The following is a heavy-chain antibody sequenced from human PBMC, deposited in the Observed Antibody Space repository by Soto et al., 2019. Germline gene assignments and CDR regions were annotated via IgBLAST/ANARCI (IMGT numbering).Heavy chain of an antibody. V-gene: IGHV5-10-1*01. Sequence: RESLKISCKGSGYSFTSYWITWVRQMPGKGLEWMGRIDPSDSYTNYSPSFQGHVTISVDRSLTTAYLQLSSLKASDTAMYYCARHGRSSPDFDYWGRGTLVTVSS. CDR3: ARHGRSSPDFDY. CDR1: GYSFTSYW. CDR2: IDPSDSYT. D-gene: IGHD6-6*01. J-gene: IGHJ4*02.